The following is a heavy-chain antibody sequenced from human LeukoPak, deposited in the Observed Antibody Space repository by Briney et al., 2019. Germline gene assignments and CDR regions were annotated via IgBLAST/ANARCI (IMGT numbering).Heavy chain of an antibody. CDR3: ARDGQWLLYPTFDY. CDR1: GGSISSTNW. J-gene: IGHJ4*02. Sequence: SETLSLTCAGSGGSISSTNWWSWIRQPPGKGLEWIGSIYYSGSTYYNPSLKSRVTISVDTSKNQFALKLSSVTAADTAVYYCARDGQWLLYPTFDYWGQGTLVTVSS. V-gene: IGHV4-4*02. CDR2: IYYSGST. D-gene: IGHD3-3*01.